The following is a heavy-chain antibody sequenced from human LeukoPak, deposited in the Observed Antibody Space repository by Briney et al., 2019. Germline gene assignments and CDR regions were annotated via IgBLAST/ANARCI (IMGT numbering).Heavy chain of an antibody. CDR1: GYTFTSYY. D-gene: IGHD6-19*01. Sequence: SVKVSCKASGYTFTSYYMHWVRQAPGQGLEWMGGIIPIFGTANYAQKFQGRVTITADESTSTAYMELSSLRSEDTAVYYCARHHPGYSSGWYFDYWGQGTLVTVSS. V-gene: IGHV1-69*13. CDR2: IIPIFGTA. CDR3: ARHHPGYSSGWYFDY. J-gene: IGHJ4*02.